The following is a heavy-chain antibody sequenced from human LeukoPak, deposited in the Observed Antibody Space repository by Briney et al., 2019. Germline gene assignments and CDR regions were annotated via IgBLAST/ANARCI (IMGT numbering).Heavy chain of an antibody. CDR1: GGSISSSSYY. J-gene: IGHJ4*02. V-gene: IGHV4-39*07. Sequence: SETLSLTCTVSGGSISSSSYYWGWIRQPPGKGLEWIGSIYYSGSTYYNPSLKSRVTISVDTSKNQFSLKLSSVTAADTAVYYCARDLGWGPYLSIRYWGQGTLVTVSS. CDR3: ARDLGWGPYLSIRY. CDR2: IYYSGST. D-gene: IGHD7-27*01.